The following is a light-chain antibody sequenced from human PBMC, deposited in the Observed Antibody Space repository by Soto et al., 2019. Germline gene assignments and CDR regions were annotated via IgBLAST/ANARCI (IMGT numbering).Light chain of an antibody. CDR2: KAS. Sequence: DIQMTQSPSTLSGSVGDRVTITCRASQTISSWLAWYQQKPGKAPKLLIYKASTLKSGVPSRFSGSGSGTEFTLTISSLQPDDFATFYCQQSYSTPLTFGGGTKVEIE. V-gene: IGKV1-5*03. CDR3: QQSYSTPLT. CDR1: QTISSW. J-gene: IGKJ4*01.